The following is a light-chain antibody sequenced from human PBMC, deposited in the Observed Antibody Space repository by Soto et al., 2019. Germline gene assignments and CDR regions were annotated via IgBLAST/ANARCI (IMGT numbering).Light chain of an antibody. J-gene: IGKJ5*01. Sequence: IVLTQSPDTLSLSPGERATLSCRASQSVSSSYLAWYQQRPGQAPRLLIYDASYRATDIPPRFSGSGSGTDFTLTISSLEPEDFAVYYCQQRRSWPPTITFGQGTRLEIK. CDR2: DAS. CDR3: QQRRSWPPTIT. V-gene: IGKV3D-20*02. CDR1: QSVSSSY.